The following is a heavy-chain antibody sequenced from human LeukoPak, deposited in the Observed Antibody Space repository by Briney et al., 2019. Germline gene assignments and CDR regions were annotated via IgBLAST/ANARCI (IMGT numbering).Heavy chain of an antibody. V-gene: IGHV4-59*06. CDR3: AREGVPAANDAFDI. D-gene: IGHD2-2*01. CDR1: GGSISSYY. Sequence: SETLSLTCTVSGGSISSYYWSWIRQHPGKGLEWIGYIYYSGSTYYNPSLKSRVTISVDTSKNQFSLKLSSVTAADTAVYYCAREGVPAANDAFDIWGQGTMVTVSS. CDR2: IYYSGST. J-gene: IGHJ3*02.